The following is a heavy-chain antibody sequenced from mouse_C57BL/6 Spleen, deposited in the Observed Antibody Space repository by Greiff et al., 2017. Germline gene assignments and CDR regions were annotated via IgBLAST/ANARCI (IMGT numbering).Heavy chain of an antibody. CDR1: GFNIKDDY. Sequence: EVKLVESGAELVRPGASVKLSCTASGFNIKDDYMHWVKQRPEQGLEWIGWIDPENGDTEYASKFQGKATITADTSSNTAYLQLSSLTSEDTAVYYCTTPLLDDYDTYWGQGTTLTVSS. J-gene: IGHJ2*01. V-gene: IGHV14-4*01. D-gene: IGHD2-4*01. CDR2: IDPENGDT. CDR3: TTPLLDDYDTY.